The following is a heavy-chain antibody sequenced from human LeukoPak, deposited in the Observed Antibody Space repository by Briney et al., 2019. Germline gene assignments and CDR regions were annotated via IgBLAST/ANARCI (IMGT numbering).Heavy chain of an antibody. D-gene: IGHD3-22*01. CDR3: ANYDSSGYYYGGFDY. V-gene: IGHV1-69*06. J-gene: IGHJ4*02. Sequence: SVKVSCKASGYTFTSYGISWVRQAPGQGLEWMGGIIPIFGTANYAQKFQGRVTITADKSTSTAYMELSSLRSEDTAVYYCANYDSSGYYYGGFDYWGQGTLVTVSS. CDR1: GYTFTSYG. CDR2: IIPIFGTA.